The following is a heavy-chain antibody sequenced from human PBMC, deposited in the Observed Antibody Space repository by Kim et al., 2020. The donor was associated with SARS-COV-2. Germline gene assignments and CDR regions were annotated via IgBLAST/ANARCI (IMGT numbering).Heavy chain of an antibody. J-gene: IGHJ4*02. V-gene: IGHV3-30*03. CDR1: GFTLTTYG. CDR2: ISSNGAIK. Sequence: GGSLRLSCAASGFTLTTYGIHWVRQTPGKGLEWVAVISSNGAIKEYADSVKGRFTISRDTSKNTIYLQMNSLGAEDTAVCYCARALEKAFEYWGQGTLVT. CDR3: ARALEKAFEY.